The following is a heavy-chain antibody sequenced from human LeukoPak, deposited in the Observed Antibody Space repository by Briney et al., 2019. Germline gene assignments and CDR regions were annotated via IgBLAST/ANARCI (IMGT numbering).Heavy chain of an antibody. CDR2: IWYDGSNK. CDR1: GFTFSSYG. J-gene: IGHJ4*02. CDR3: ARDGLTGTTSSGKVY. D-gene: IGHD1-20*01. V-gene: IGHV3-33*01. Sequence: PGRSLRLSCAASGFTFSSYGMHWVRQAPGKGLEWVAVIWYDGSNKYYADSVKGRFTNSRDNSKNTLYLQMNSLRAEDTAVYYCARDGLTGTTSSGKVYWGQGTLVTVSS.